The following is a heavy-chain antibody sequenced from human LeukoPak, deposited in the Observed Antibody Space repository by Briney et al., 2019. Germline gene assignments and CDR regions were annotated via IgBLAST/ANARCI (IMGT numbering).Heavy chain of an antibody. V-gene: IGHV4-59*08. D-gene: IGHD1-26*01. CDR2: IYSSGST. CDR3: ARHRSDGTYPLDY. Sequence: PSETLSLTCTVSGGSISNSYWSWVRQPPGKGLEWIGHIYSSGSTIYSPSLKSRVTMSVDTSKNQFSLKLTSVTAADTAVYYCARHRSDGTYPLDYWGQGALVTVSS. CDR1: GGSISNSY. J-gene: IGHJ4*02.